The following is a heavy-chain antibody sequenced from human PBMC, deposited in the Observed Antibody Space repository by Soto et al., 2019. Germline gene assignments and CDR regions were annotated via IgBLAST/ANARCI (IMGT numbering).Heavy chain of an antibody. D-gene: IGHD2-15*01. CDR1: GFTFTSSA. V-gene: IGHV1-58*01. CDR2: IVVGSGNT. CDR3: AAAGGGNWGYYYGMDV. Sequence: VKVSCKASGFTFTSSAVQWVRQARGQRLEWIGWIVVGSGNTNYAQKFQERVTITRDMSTSTAYMELSSLRSEDTAVYYCAAAGGGNWGYYYGMDVWGQGTTVTVSS. J-gene: IGHJ6*02.